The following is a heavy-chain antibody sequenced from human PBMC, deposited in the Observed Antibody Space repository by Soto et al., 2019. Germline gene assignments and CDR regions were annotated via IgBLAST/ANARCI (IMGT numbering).Heavy chain of an antibody. Sequence: QIQLVQSGAEVKKPGASVKVSCKASGYTFSSYGISWVRQAPGQGLEWMGWSSGYDGNTNYAKKLQGRVTMTTDTSTNTAYMELRNLRSDDTAVYYCAKDRRPQPGSWQAFEHWGQGTVVTVSS. CDR3: AKDRRPQPGSWQAFEH. V-gene: IGHV1-18*01. CDR2: SSGYDGNT. D-gene: IGHD1-26*01. CDR1: GYTFSSYG. J-gene: IGHJ1*01.